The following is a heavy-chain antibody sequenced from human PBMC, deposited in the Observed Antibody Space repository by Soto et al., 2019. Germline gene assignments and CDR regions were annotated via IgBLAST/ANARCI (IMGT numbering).Heavy chain of an antibody. CDR2: IYYSGST. J-gene: IGHJ4*02. Sequence: LSLTCTVSGGSISSGDYYWSWIRQPPGKGLEWIGYIYYSGSTYYNPSLKSRVTISVDTSKNQFSLKLSSVTAADTAVYYCARADNTAMVSLDYWGQGTLVTVSS. CDR1: GGSISSGDYY. CDR3: ARADNTAMVSLDY. V-gene: IGHV4-30-4*01. D-gene: IGHD5-18*01.